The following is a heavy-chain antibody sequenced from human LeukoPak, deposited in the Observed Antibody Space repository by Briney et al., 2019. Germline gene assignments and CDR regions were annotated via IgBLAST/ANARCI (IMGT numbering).Heavy chain of an antibody. CDR1: GGSFSGYY. J-gene: IGHJ5*02. CDR2: INHSGST. V-gene: IGHV4-34*01. CDR3: AGTFMITFGGVIGSNGFDP. D-gene: IGHD3-16*02. Sequence: PSETLSLTCAVYGGSFSGYYWSWIPQPPGKGLESIGEINHSGSTNYNPSLKSRVTISVDTSKHQFSLKLSSVTAADTAVYYCAGTFMITFGGVIGSNGFDPWGQGTLVTVSS.